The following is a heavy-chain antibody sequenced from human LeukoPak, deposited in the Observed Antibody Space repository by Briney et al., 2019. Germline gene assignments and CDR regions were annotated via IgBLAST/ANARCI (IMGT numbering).Heavy chain of an antibody. D-gene: IGHD3-10*01. CDR1: GFTFSSNS. CDR2: ISRSSDTI. V-gene: IGHV3-48*02. Sequence: GGSLRLSCAASGFTFSSNSMNWVRQAPGKGLEWVSYISRSSDTIYYADSVKGRFTISRDNAKNPLYLQMNSLRDEDTAVYYCARDLTTMVRGLPLDYWGQGTLVTVSS. CDR3: ARDLTTMVRGLPLDY. J-gene: IGHJ4*02.